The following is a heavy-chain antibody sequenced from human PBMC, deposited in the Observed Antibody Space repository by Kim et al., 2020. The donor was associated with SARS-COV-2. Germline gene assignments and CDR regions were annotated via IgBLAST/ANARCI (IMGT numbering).Heavy chain of an antibody. D-gene: IGHD3-10*01. V-gene: IGHV3-21*01. CDR1: GFTLRTYS. J-gene: IGHJ4*02. Sequence: GGSLRLSCAVSGFTLRTYSMSWLRQAPGKGLEWVASISTDSSFRHYADSPKGRFTISRDNAENSLFLQMNSLRVEDTAVYYCARVADGSGPLIFYSWGQG. CDR3: ARVADGSGPLIFYS. CDR2: ISTDSSFR.